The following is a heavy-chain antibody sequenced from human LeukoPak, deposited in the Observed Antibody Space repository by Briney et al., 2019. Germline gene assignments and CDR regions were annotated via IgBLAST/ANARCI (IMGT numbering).Heavy chain of an antibody. D-gene: IGHD6-19*01. J-gene: IGHJ4*02. CDR2: INPNSGGT. Sequence: ASVKVSCKASGYTFTSYGISWVRQAPGQGLEWMGWINPNSGGTNYAQKFQGRVTMTRDTSISTAYMELSRLRSDDTAVYYCARVQFRQWLVLNYWGQGTLVTVSS. CDR3: ARVQFRQWLVLNY. CDR1: GYTFTSYG. V-gene: IGHV1-2*02.